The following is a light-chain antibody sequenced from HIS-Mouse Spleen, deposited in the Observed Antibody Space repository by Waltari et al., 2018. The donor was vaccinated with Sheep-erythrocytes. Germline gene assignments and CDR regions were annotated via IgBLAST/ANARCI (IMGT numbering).Light chain of an antibody. V-gene: IGLV2-8*01. CDR2: EVS. CDR1: SSDVGGYND. CDR3: SSYAGSNNWV. Sequence: QSALTQPPSASGSPGQSVTISCTGTSSDVGGYNDVSWYQQHPGKAPKLMIYEVSNPPSGVPDVFAGSKSGNTASLTVSGLQAEDEADYYCSSYAGSNNWVCGGGTKLTVL. J-gene: IGLJ3*02.